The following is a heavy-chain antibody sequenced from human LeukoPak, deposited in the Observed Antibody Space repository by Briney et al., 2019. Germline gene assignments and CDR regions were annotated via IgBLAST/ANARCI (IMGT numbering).Heavy chain of an antibody. CDR2: ICGYNGNT. CDR1: GYTSTSTV. V-gene: IGHV1-18*01. J-gene: IGHJ4*02. CDR3: VPGNRVHSTMTTLSYFDY. Sequence: AASLKVSCMAPGYTSTSTVISWVRPAPGQGLECMGWICGYNGNTNYEQKLQGRVTMTTDTSTSTAYMELRSLRSDDTAVYYCVPGNRVHSTMTTLSYFDYWGQGTLVTVSS. D-gene: IGHD4-17*01.